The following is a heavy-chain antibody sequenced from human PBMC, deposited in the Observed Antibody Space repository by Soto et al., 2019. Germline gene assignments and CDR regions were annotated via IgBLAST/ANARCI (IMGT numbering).Heavy chain of an antibody. CDR3: AKDDLTHDYGEPNYFDY. Sequence: EVQLLESGGGLSQPGGSLRLSCAGSGFTFGNSAMSWVRQAPGGGLEWISSISGSGVATFYAVSVEGRFTISRVNAKNTLHLQMTGLRAEDTAVYFCAKDDLTHDYGEPNYFDYWGQGTLVTVSS. V-gene: IGHV3-23*01. J-gene: IGHJ4*02. D-gene: IGHD4-17*01. CDR1: GFTFGNSA. CDR2: ISGSGVAT.